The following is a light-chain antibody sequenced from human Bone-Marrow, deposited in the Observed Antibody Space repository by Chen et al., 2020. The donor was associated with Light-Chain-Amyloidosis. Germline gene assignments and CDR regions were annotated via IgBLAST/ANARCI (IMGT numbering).Light chain of an antibody. V-gene: IGKV4-1*01. CDR2: WAS. CDR1: QSVLYSSHNKNY. Sequence: DIVMTQSPDSLAVSLGERATINCKSSQSVLYSSHNKNYLALYQQKPGQPPELLIYWASTRESGVPDRFSGSGSGTDFTLTSSSLQAEDVAVYYCQQYYSTPLTFGQGTKMEIK. J-gene: IGKJ1*01. CDR3: QQYYSTPLT.